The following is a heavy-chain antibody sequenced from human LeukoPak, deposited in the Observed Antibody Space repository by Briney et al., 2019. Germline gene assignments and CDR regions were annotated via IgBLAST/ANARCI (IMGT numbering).Heavy chain of an antibody. Sequence: ASVKVSCKASGYTFTSYGISWVRQAPGQGLEWMGWMNPNSGNTGYAQKFQGRVTITRNTSISTAYMELSSLRSEDTAVYYCARGKAAGTGDYYFDYWGQGTLVTVSS. V-gene: IGHV1-8*03. D-gene: IGHD6-13*01. CDR2: MNPNSGNT. CDR1: GYTFTSYG. J-gene: IGHJ4*02. CDR3: ARGKAAGTGDYYFDY.